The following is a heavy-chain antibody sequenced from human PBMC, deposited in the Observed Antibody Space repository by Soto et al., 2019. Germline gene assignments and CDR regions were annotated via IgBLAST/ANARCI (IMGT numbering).Heavy chain of an antibody. CDR2: ISGSGGST. CDR3: AKVVTFFVDRFGY. J-gene: IGHJ4*02. V-gene: IGHV3-23*01. Sequence: GGSLRLSCAASGFTFSSYAMSWVRQAPGKGLEWVSAISGSGGSTYYADSVKGRFTISRDNSKNTLYLQMNSLRAEATAVYYCAKVVTFFVDRFGYCRQLPLVTACS. CDR1: GFTFSSYA. D-gene: IGHD3-3*01.